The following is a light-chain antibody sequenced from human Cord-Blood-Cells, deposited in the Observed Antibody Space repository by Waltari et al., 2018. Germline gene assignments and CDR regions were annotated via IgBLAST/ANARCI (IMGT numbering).Light chain of an antibody. V-gene: IGKV1-39*01. CDR1: QSISRY. CDR2: AAS. CDR3: QQSYSTPPYS. J-gene: IGKJ2*03. Sequence: DIQMTQSPSSLSASVGDRVTITCRASQSISRYLNWYQQKPGKAPKLLIYAASSLQSGVPSRFSGSGSGTDFTLTISSLQPEYFATYYCQQSYSTPPYSFGQGTKLEIK.